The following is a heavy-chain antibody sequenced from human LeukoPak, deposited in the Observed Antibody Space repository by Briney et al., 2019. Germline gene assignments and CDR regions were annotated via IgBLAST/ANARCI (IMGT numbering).Heavy chain of an antibody. CDR3: ARGTSTVSAGYY. J-gene: IGHJ4*02. CDR2: ISSTSNHR. D-gene: IGHD6-19*01. V-gene: IGHV3-21*04. CDR1: GFTFRSFS. Sequence: PGGSLRLSCAASGFTFRSFSMTWVRQAPGKGLEWVAAISSTSNHRYHADSVKGRFSISRDNDKNSLFLEMNSLRAEDTAVYYCARGTSTVSAGYYWGQGTLVTVSS.